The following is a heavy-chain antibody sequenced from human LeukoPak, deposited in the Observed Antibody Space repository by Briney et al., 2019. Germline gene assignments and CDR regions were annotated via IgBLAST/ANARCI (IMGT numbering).Heavy chain of an antibody. CDR1: GGSFSGYY. J-gene: IGHJ4*02. D-gene: IGHD3-22*01. Sequence: SETLSLTCAVYGGSFSGYYWSWIRQPPGKGLEWIGEINHSGSTNYNPSLKSRVTISVDTSKNQFSLKLSSVTAADTAVYYCARGGDTYYYDSSGYWDYWGQGTLVTVSS. CDR2: INHSGST. V-gene: IGHV4-34*01. CDR3: ARGGDTYYYDSSGYWDY.